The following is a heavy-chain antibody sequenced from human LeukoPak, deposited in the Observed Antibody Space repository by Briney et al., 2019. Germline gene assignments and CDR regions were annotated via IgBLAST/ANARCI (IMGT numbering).Heavy chain of an antibody. CDR1: GFTFSSYA. D-gene: IGHD2-15*01. V-gene: IGHV3-23*01. J-gene: IGHJ4*02. CDR2: ISGSGGST. CDR3: ATSLAVVAATSYFDY. Sequence: PGGSLRLSCAASGFTFSSYAMSWVRQAPGKGLEWVSAISGSGGSTYYADSVKGRFTISRDNSKNTLCLQMNSLRAEDTAVYYCATSLAVVAATSYFDYWGQGTLVTVSS.